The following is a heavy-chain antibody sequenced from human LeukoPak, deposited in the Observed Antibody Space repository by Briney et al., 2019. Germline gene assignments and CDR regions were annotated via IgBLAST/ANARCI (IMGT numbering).Heavy chain of an antibody. V-gene: IGHV1-8*01. CDR1: GYTFTSYD. Sequence: ASVKVSCKTSGYTFTSYDINWVRQATGQGLEWMGWINPNSGNTGYAQKFQGRVTMTRNTSITTAYMELSSLRSEDTAVYYCAGVGRYFDWLLSPQYYGMDVWGQGTTVTVSS. D-gene: IGHD3-9*01. CDR3: AGVGRYFDWLLSPQYYGMDV. CDR2: INPNSGNT. J-gene: IGHJ6*02.